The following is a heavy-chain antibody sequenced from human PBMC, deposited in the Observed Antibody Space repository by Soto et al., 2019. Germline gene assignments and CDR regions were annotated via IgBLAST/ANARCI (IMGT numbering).Heavy chain of an antibody. J-gene: IGHJ6*02. CDR3: ARGRIVATTHYYYYYGMDV. V-gene: IGHV1-2*04. CDR2: INPNSGGT. CDR1: GYTFTGYY. D-gene: IGHD5-12*01. Sequence: ASVKVSCKASGYTFTGYYMHWVRQAPGQGLEWMGWINPNSGGTNYAQKFQGWVTMTRDTSISTAYMELSRLRSDDTAVYYCARGRIVATTHYYYYYGMDVWGQGTMVTVSS.